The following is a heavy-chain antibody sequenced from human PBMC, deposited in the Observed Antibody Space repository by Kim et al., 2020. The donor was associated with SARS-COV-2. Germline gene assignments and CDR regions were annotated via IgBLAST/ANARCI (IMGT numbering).Heavy chain of an antibody. CDR3: ARDKKDSSGWYRFDY. Sequence: DAVKCRFTTSRDNAKNSLYLQMNRLRAEDTAVYYCARDKKDSSGWYRFDYWGQGTLVTVSS. V-gene: IGHV3-21*01. J-gene: IGHJ4*02. D-gene: IGHD6-19*01.